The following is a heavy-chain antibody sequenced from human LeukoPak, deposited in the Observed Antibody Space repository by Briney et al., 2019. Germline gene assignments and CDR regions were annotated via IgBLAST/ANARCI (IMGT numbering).Heavy chain of an antibody. Sequence: GASVKVSCKASGDTFSSYTISWVRQAPGQGLEWMGRIIPIFGTANYAQKFQGRVTITADKSTSTAYMELSSPRSEDTAVYYCARFFSDYDVYWGQGTLVTVSS. CDR1: GDTFSSYT. J-gene: IGHJ4*02. V-gene: IGHV1-69*08. CDR2: IIPIFGTA. D-gene: IGHD5-12*01. CDR3: ARFFSDYDVY.